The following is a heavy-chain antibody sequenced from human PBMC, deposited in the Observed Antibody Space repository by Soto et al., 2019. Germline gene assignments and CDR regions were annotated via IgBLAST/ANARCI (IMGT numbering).Heavy chain of an antibody. CDR1: ELTLNTYW. CDR3: ATPLGGTYYRAIDH. Sequence: EVQLVESGGGLVQPGGSLRLSCASELTLNTYWMSWVRQTPGKGLEWVAKIKPGGSEKYYADSVKGRFTISRDDAKNSLYLQMDSLRVEDTAVYYCATPLGGTYYRAIDHWGQGTLVTVSS. J-gene: IGHJ4*02. V-gene: IGHV3-7*01. D-gene: IGHD3-10*01. CDR2: IKPGGSEK.